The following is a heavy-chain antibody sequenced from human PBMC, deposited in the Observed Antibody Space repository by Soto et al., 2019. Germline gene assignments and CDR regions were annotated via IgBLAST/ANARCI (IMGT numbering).Heavy chain of an antibody. CDR3: AKGISSVRFLEWLLPYFDY. CDR1: GFTFDDYA. Sequence: GGSLRLSCAASGFTFDDYAMHWVRQAPGKGLEWVSGISWNSGSIGYADSVKGRFTISRDNAKNSLYLQMNSLRAEDTALYYCAKGISSVRFLEWLLPYFDYWGQGTLVTVSS. V-gene: IGHV3-9*01. D-gene: IGHD3-3*01. CDR2: ISWNSGSI. J-gene: IGHJ4*02.